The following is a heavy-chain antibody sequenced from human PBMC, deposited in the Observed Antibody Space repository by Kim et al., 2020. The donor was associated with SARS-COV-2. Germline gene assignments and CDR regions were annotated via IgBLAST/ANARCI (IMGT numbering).Heavy chain of an antibody. Sequence: GGSLRLSCAASGFTFSSYEMNWVRQAPGKGLEWVSYISSSGSTIYYADSVKGRFTISRDNAKNSLYLQMNSLRAEDTAVYYCAREARGSGYYLLYYYYGMDVWGQGTTVTVSS. CDR1: GFTFSSYE. V-gene: IGHV3-48*03. CDR3: AREARGSGYYLLYYYYGMDV. D-gene: IGHD3-3*01. CDR2: ISSSGSTI. J-gene: IGHJ6*02.